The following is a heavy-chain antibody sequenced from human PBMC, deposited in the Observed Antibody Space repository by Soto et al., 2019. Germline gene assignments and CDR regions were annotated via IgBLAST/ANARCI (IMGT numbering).Heavy chain of an antibody. Sequence: QVQLVQSGAEVKKPGSSVKVSCKASGGTFSRFAISWVRQAPGQGLEWMGGIIPIFGTANYAKNFQGRLSITADESTSTVYMDLSSLRSEDTAVYYCARHFDFDRSGYYYAYWGQGTLVSVSS. CDR3: ARHFDFDRSGYYYAY. D-gene: IGHD3-22*01. J-gene: IGHJ4*02. CDR1: GGTFSRFA. CDR2: IIPIFGTA. V-gene: IGHV1-69*01.